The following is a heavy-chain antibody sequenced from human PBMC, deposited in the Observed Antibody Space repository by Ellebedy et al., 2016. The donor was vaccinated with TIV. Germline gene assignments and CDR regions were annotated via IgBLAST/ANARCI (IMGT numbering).Heavy chain of an antibody. J-gene: IGHJ4*02. Sequence: GESLKISCAASGFTFSTYGMHWVRQAPGKGLEWVAVIWYDGSNGYYADSVKGRFTISRDNSKNTRYLQMNSLRAEDTAVYYCARASTSGWYILDYWGQGTLVSVSS. CDR3: ARASTSGWYILDY. CDR1: GFTFSTYG. D-gene: IGHD6-19*01. CDR2: IWYDGSNG. V-gene: IGHV3-33*01.